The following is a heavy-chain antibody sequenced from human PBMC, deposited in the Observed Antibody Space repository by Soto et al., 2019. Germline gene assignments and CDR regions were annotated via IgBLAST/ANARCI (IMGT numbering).Heavy chain of an antibody. J-gene: IGHJ4*02. CDR1: GFTFSSYA. CDR3: ARGVVREGATTFDY. Sequence: VQLVESGGGLVQPGGSLRLSCAASGFTFSSYAISWVRQAPGQGLEWMGGIIPIFGTANYAQKFQGRVTITADESTSTAYMELSSLRSEDTAVYYCARGVVREGATTFDYWGQGTLVTVSS. D-gene: IGHD1-26*01. CDR2: IIPIFGTA. V-gene: IGHV1-69*01.